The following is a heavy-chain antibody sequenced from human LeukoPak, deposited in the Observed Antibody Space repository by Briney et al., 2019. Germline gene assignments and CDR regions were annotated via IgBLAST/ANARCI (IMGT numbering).Heavy chain of an antibody. CDR1: GFSLSTSGVG. J-gene: IGHJ5*02. Sequence: ESGPTLVKPTQTLTLTCTFSGFSLSTSGVGVGWIRQPPGKALEWLALIYWNDDKRYSPSLKSRLTITKNTSKNQVVLTMTNMDPVDTATYYCAHIHYGDYVYWFDLWGQGTLVTVSS. D-gene: IGHD4-17*01. V-gene: IGHV2-5*01. CDR3: AHIHYGDYVYWFDL. CDR2: IYWNDDK.